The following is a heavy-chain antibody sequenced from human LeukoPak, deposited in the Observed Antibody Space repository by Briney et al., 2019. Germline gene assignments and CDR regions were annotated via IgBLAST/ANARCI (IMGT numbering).Heavy chain of an antibody. Sequence: GGSLRLSCAASGFTVSISYMTWVRQAPGKGLEWVSTIYSGGTTYYADSVKDRFTISRDDAKNTLYLQMNSLRAEDTAVYYCARDATSQRGYSSWGQGTLVTVSS. D-gene: IGHD3-22*01. J-gene: IGHJ5*02. CDR2: IYSGGTT. V-gene: IGHV3-66*01. CDR1: GFTVSISY. CDR3: ARDATSQRGYSS.